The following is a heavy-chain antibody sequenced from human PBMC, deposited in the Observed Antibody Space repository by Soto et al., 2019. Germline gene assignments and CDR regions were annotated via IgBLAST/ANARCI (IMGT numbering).Heavy chain of an antibody. CDR3: VRDPSGWGMDV. CDR2: IGTAGDT. D-gene: IGHD2-15*01. CDR1: GFTFSSYD. V-gene: IGHV3-13*01. Sequence: TGGSLRLSCAASGFTFSSYDMHWVRQAAGKGLEWVSAIGTAGDTHYPGSVKGRFTISRENAKNSLYLQMNSLRAEDTAVYYCVRDPSGWGMDVWGQGTTVTVSS. J-gene: IGHJ6*02.